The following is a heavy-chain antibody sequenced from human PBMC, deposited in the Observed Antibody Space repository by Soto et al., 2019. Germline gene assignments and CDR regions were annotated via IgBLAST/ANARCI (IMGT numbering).Heavy chain of an antibody. CDR2: IYYSGST. CDR1: GGSMTSSNW. V-gene: IGHV4-59*01. D-gene: IGHD3-22*01. J-gene: IGHJ5*02. CDR3: ARGPRRITMIVVVPSWFDP. Sequence: PSETLSLNCTVSGGSMTSSNWWNWVRQPPGKGLEWIGYIYYSGSTNYNPSLKSRVTISVDTSKNQFSLKLSSVTAADTAVYYCARGPRRITMIVVVPSWFDPWGQGTLVTVPQ.